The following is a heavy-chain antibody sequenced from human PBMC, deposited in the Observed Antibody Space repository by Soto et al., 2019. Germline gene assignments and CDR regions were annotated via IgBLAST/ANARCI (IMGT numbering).Heavy chain of an antibody. V-gene: IGHV3-30-3*01. CDR2: IPNAENKK. CDR3: ARTAGGRVRGALDI. D-gene: IGHD6-13*01. CDR1: GFTFSSYG. Sequence: GGSLRLSCVASGFTFSSYGMHWVRQAPGKGLEWVAVIPNAENKKYYADSVKGRLTISRDNSQNTLFLQMHSLMSEDTAVFYCARTAGGRVRGALDIWGQGTMVTVSS. J-gene: IGHJ3*02.